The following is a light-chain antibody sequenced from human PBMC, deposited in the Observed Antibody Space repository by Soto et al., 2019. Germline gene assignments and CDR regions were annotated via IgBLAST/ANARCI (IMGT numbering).Light chain of an antibody. Sequence: DIQMTQSPSTLSASVGDRVTITCRASQSISSWLAWYQQKPGKAPKLLIYDASSLESGVPSRFSGSGSGTEFTLATSSLQPDDFATYYCQQYNSYSPWTFGQGTTVEIK. CDR3: QQYNSYSPWT. CDR1: QSISSW. CDR2: DAS. J-gene: IGKJ1*01. V-gene: IGKV1-5*01.